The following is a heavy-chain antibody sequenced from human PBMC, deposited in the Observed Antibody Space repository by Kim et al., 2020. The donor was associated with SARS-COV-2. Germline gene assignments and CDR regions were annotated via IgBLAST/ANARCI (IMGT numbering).Heavy chain of an antibody. CDR3: ARGGGAFDV. J-gene: IGHJ3*01. Sequence: GNTKYNPSLKSRVTISVDTSKNPFSLKLSYVTAADTAGYYCARGGGAFDVWGQGTMVTVSS. D-gene: IGHD3-16*01. CDR2: GNT. V-gene: IGHV4-59*09.